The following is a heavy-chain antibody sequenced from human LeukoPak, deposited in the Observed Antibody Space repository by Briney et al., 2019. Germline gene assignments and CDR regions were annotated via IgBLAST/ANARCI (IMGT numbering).Heavy chain of an antibody. CDR3: ATSYPQVARSKNN. D-gene: IGHD6-13*01. V-gene: IGHV3-30*02. CDR2: IRYDGSNK. J-gene: IGHJ4*02. CDR1: GFTFSSYG. Sequence: GGSLRLSCAASGFTFSSYGMHWVRQAPGKGLEWVAFIRYDGSNKYYADSVKGRFTISRDNSKNTLYLQMNSLRSEDTAVYYCATSYPQVARSKNNWGQGTLVTVSS.